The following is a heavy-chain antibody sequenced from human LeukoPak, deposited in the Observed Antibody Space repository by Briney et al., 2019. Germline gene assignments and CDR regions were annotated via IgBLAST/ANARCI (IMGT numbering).Heavy chain of an antibody. CDR3: ARRVITFPSSYCYMDD. J-gene: IGHJ6*03. CDR1: GYIFTSYG. D-gene: IGHD3-16*01. Sequence: ASVKASCKASGYIFTSYGISWVRQAPGQGLEWMGWINAYNGNTKYAQKLQGRVTMTRDTSTNTAYMELGSLRSDDTAVYYCARRVITFPSSYCYMDDWGKGTTVTVSS. V-gene: IGHV1-18*01. CDR2: INAYNGNT.